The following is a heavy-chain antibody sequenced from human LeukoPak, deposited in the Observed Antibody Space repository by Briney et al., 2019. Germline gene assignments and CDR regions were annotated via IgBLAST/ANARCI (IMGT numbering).Heavy chain of an antibody. D-gene: IGHD6-19*01. CDR3: ATVRRIGSGWYRNHYYFDY. Sequence: GASAKVSCKVSGYTLTELSMHWVRQAPGKGLEWMGGFDPEDGETIYAQKFQGRVTMTEDTSTDTAYMELSSLRSEDTAVYYCATVRRIGSGWYRNHYYFDYWGQGTLVTVSS. CDR1: GYTLTELS. V-gene: IGHV1-24*01. J-gene: IGHJ4*02. CDR2: FDPEDGET.